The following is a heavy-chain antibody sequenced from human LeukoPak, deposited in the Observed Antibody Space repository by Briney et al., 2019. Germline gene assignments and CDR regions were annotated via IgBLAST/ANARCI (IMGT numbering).Heavy chain of an antibody. Sequence: GGSLRLSCAASGFTFSSCSMHWVRQAPGKGLEWVAVISYDGSNKYYADSVKGRFTISRDNSKNTLYLQRNSLRAEDTAVYYCAKDLEQQLGVPDYWGQGTLVTVSS. D-gene: IGHD6-13*01. CDR1: GFTFSSCS. CDR3: AKDLEQQLGVPDY. CDR2: ISYDGSNK. J-gene: IGHJ4*02. V-gene: IGHV3-30*04.